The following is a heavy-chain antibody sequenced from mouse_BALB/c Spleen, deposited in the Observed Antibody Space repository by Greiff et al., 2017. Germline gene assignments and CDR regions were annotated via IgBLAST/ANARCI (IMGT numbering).Heavy chain of an antibody. CDR1: GYAFSSYW. CDR3: ESDGNDVGGMDY. CDR2: IYPGDGDT. J-gene: IGHJ4*01. Sequence: QVQLQQSGAELVRPGSSVKISCKASGYAFSSYWMNWVKQRPGQGLEWIGTIYPGDGDTNYNGKFKGKATLTADKSYSTAYMQLSSLTSEDSAVYFCESDGNDVGGMDYWGQGTSVTVSS. D-gene: IGHD2-2*01. V-gene: IGHV1-80*01.